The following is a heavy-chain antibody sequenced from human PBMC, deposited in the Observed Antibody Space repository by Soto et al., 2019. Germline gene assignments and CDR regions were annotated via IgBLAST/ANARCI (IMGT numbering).Heavy chain of an antibody. V-gene: IGHV4-30-4*01. CDR1: AGSINSGNYF. D-gene: IGHD3-9*01. CDR2: IYYSGNT. CDR3: ARVLGDDLLTGYSDVDTALGIFDF. J-gene: IGHJ4*02. Sequence: QVQLQESGPGLVKPSQTLSLTCTVSAGSINSGNYFWSWIRQPPGKGLEWIGYIYYSGNTYYNPSLKSRVHISVDTSKNQFSLKLSSVTAADTAVYFCARVLGDDLLTGYSDVDTALGIFDFWGRGTLVTVSS.